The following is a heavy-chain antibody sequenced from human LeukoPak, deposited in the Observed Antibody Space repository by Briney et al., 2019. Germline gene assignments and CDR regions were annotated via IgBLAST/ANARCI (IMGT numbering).Heavy chain of an antibody. Sequence: PGGSLRLSCAGSGFTFSGFAMHWVRQAPGKGLEWVAATSYHGRDKYYADAVSGRFTISRDNSKSTLHLEMNSLRTDDTAVYYCTKERGGGGRRINLMVGGYGPWGQGTQVTVSS. CDR2: TSYHGRDK. CDR3: TKERGGGGRRINLMVGGYGP. CDR1: GFTFSGFA. V-gene: IGHV3-30*04. D-gene: IGHD3-22*01. J-gene: IGHJ5*02.